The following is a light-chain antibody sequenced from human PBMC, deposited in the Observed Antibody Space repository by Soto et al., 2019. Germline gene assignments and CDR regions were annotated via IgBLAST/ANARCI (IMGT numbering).Light chain of an antibody. J-gene: IGKJ5*01. CDR1: QDVSNY. CDR2: DAS. Sequence: DIQMTQSPSSLSASVGDRVTITCQASQDVSNYLNWYQQKLGKAPKLLIYDASNLETGVPSGFSGSGSGTYFSFTISSLQPEDFATYYCQQYSNLITFGQGTRLEIK. V-gene: IGKV1-33*01. CDR3: QQYSNLIT.